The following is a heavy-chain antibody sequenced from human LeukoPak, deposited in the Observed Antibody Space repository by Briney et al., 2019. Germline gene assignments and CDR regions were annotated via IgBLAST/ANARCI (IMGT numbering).Heavy chain of an antibody. D-gene: IGHD3-3*01. Sequence: NLGESLKISCKGSGYRFTSYWIGWVRQMPGKGLEWMGIIYPGDSDTRYSPSFQGQVTISADKSISTAYLQWSSLKASDTAMYYCARPKNYDFWSGYVDYWGQGTLVTVSS. V-gene: IGHV5-51*01. CDR1: GYRFTSYW. CDR3: ARPKNYDFWSGYVDY. J-gene: IGHJ4*02. CDR2: IYPGDSDT.